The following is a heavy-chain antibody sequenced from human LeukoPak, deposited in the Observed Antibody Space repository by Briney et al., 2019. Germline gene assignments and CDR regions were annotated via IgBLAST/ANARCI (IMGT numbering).Heavy chain of an antibody. Sequence: EASETLSLTCTVSGGSISGYYWSWIRQPAGKGLEWIGRISSSGSTNYNPSLKSRVTISVDTSKNQFSLKLSSVTAADTAVYFCARGPYSYDSSGAFDIWGQGTMVTVSS. CDR2: ISSSGST. CDR1: GGSISGYY. D-gene: IGHD3-22*01. J-gene: IGHJ3*02. V-gene: IGHV4-4*07. CDR3: ARGPYSYDSSGAFDI.